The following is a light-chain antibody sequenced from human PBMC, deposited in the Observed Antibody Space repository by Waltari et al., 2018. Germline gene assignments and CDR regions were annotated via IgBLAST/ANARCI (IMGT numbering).Light chain of an antibody. CDR3: QQYNNWPPGT. Sequence: EIVMTQSPATPSVSPGERATPSCRASQSVSSNLAWYQQKPGQAPRLLIYGASTRATGIPARFSGSGSGTEFTLTISSLQSEDFAVYYCQQYNNWPPGTFGQGTKVEIK. J-gene: IGKJ1*01. CDR1: QSVSSN. CDR2: GAS. V-gene: IGKV3-15*01.